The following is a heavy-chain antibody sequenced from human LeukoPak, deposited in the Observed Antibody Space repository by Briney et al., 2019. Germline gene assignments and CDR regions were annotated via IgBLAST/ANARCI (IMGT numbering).Heavy chain of an antibody. V-gene: IGHV3-21*01. CDR1: GFTFRSYS. Sequence: GGSLRLSCSASGFTFRSYSMNGVRQAPGKGLEWVSSISSSSSYIYYADAVKGRFTISRDNAKNSLYLQMNSLRAEDTAVYYCARVGGIVVVPAAPSDYWGQGTLVTVSS. CDR3: ARVGGIVVVPAAPSDY. J-gene: IGHJ4*02. D-gene: IGHD2-2*01. CDR2: ISSSSSYI.